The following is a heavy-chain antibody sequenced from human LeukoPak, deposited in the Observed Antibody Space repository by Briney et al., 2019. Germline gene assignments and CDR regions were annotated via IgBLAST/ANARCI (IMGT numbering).Heavy chain of an antibody. CDR1: GFPFAPFW. D-gene: IGHD3-3*01. CDR2: MNRDGSEV. Sequence: GGSLRLSCTASGFPFAPFWMTWVRQAPGKGPEFVATMNRDGSEVAYGNSVRGRFTISRDNAKNSLYLQMYSLRAEDTAVYYCARGIDEWLYLNYWGQGALVTVSS. J-gene: IGHJ4*02. CDR3: ARGIDEWLYLNY. V-gene: IGHV3-7*04.